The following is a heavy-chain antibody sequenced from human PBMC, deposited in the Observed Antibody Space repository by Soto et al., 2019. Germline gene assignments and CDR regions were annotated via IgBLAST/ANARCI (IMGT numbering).Heavy chain of an antibody. Sequence: TLSLTCTVSGGSISSGGYYWSWIRQHPGKGLEWIGYIYYSGSTYYNPSLKSRVTISVDTSKNQFSLKLSSVTAADTAVYYFARDFADSSGPTLGMGVWGQGTSDTVSS. CDR2: IYYSGST. V-gene: IGHV4-31*03. D-gene: IGHD6-25*01. CDR3: ARDFADSSGPTLGMGV. CDR1: GGSISSGGYY. J-gene: IGHJ6*02.